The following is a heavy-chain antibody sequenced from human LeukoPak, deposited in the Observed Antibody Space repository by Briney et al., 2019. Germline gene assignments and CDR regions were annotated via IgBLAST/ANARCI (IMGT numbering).Heavy chain of an antibody. Sequence: ASVKVSCKASGGTFSSYAISWVRQAPGQGLEWMGGIIPILGTANYAQKFQGRVTITADESTSTAYMELSSLRSEDTAVYYCARGYCGGDCYSGPRPIYYYYYGMDVWGQGTTVTVSS. V-gene: IGHV1-69*13. CDR3: ARGYCGGDCYSGPRPIYYYYYGMDV. D-gene: IGHD2-21*02. CDR1: GGTFSSYA. J-gene: IGHJ6*02. CDR2: IIPILGTA.